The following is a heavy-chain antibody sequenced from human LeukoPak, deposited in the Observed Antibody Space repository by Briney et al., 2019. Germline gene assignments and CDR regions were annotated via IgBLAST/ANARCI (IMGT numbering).Heavy chain of an antibody. J-gene: IGHJ4*02. Sequence: MPSETLTLTCAVYGGSFSGYYWSWIRQPPGKGLEWIGEINHSGSTNYNPSLKSRVTISVDTAKNQFSLKLSSVTAADTAVYYCAREGLHQRLPFDYWGQGTLVTVSS. CDR1: GGSFSGYY. D-gene: IGHD5-24*01. CDR2: INHSGST. V-gene: IGHV4-34*01. CDR3: AREGLHQRLPFDY.